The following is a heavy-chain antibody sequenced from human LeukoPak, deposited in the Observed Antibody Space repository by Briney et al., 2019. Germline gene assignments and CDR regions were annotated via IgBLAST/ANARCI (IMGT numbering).Heavy chain of an antibody. Sequence: GGSLRLSCAASGFTVSSDYMSWVRQAPGKGLEWVSLIYAGGSTYYADSVKGRFTISRDNSKNTLYLQMNSLRAEDTAVYYCATHNVVVVAATNWGQGTLVTVSS. D-gene: IGHD2-15*01. CDR2: IYAGGST. CDR3: ATHNVVVVAATN. J-gene: IGHJ4*02. CDR1: GFTVSSDY. V-gene: IGHV3-53*01.